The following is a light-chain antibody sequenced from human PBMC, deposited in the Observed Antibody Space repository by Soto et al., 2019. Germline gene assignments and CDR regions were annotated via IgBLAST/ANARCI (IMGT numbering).Light chain of an antibody. V-gene: IGKV3-11*01. J-gene: IGKJ5*01. Sequence: EIVLTQSPATLSLSPGERVTLSCRASQSVSSYFAWYQQKPGQAPRLLIYDASNRATGIPARFSGSGSGTDFTLTISRLGPEDFAVYYCQQRSNGPLTFGQGTRLEIK. CDR1: QSVSSY. CDR3: QQRSNGPLT. CDR2: DAS.